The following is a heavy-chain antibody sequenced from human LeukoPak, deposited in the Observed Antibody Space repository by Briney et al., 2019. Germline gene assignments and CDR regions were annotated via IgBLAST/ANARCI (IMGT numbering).Heavy chain of an antibody. Sequence: GASVKISCKVSGYTFTDYYMHWVQQAPGKGLEWMGLVDPEDGETIYAEKFQGRVTITADTSTDTAYMELSSLRSDDTAVYYCARYQVFGWQWLVHWFDPWGQGTLVTVSS. J-gene: IGHJ5*02. V-gene: IGHV1-69-2*01. D-gene: IGHD6-19*01. CDR1: GYTFTDYY. CDR2: VDPEDGET. CDR3: ARYQVFGWQWLVHWFDP.